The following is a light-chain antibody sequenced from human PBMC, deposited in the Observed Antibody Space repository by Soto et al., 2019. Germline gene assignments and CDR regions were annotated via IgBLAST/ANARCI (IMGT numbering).Light chain of an antibody. Sequence: EFLLTHSPGTLSLSPVEIATLSGGASQTVRNNYLAWYQKKPGQAPRLMIYDASNRATGIPDRFSGSGSETEFTLTIRRLKSEDYAIYYCQKYNNWPPWKFGKGTKVDIK. J-gene: IGKJ1*01. CDR2: DAS. CDR3: QKYNNWPPWK. V-gene: IGKV3D-20*02. CDR1: QTVRNNY.